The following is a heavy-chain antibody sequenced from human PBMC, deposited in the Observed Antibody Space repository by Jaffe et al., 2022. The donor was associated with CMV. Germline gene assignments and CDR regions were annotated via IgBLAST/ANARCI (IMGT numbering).Heavy chain of an antibody. D-gene: IGHD6-6*01. J-gene: IGHJ4*02. Sequence: EVQLVESGGGLVKPGGSLRLSCAASGFTFSSYSMNWVRQAPGKGLEWVSSISSSSSYIYYADSVKGRFTISRDNAKNSLYLQMNSLRAEDTAVYYCAGSYSSSFRNSDYWGQGTLVTVSS. V-gene: IGHV3-21*01. CDR1: GFTFSSYS. CDR2: ISSSSSYI. CDR3: AGSYSSSFRNSDY.